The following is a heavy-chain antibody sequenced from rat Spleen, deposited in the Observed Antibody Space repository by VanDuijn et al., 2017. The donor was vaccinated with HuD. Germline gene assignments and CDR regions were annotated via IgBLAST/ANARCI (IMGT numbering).Heavy chain of an antibody. CDR3: ARHGTYGYWYFDF. CDR1: GFTFNNYW. CDR2: ISTGGGNT. V-gene: IGHV5-31*01. D-gene: IGHD2-1*01. Sequence: EVHLVESGGGLVQPGRSLKLSCVASGFTFNNYWMAWIRQAPGKGLEWVASISTGGGNTYCRDSVKGRFTISRDNAKSTLYLQMDSLRSEDTATYYCARHGTYGYWYFDFWGPGTMVTVSS. J-gene: IGHJ1*01.